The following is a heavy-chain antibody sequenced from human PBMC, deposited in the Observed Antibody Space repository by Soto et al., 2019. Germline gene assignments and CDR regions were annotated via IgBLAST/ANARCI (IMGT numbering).Heavy chain of an antibody. CDR2: TNPNSGGT. V-gene: IGHV1-2*04. D-gene: IGHD6-13*01. CDR1: GYTFTGYY. CDR3: ARPPPAAALLPFDY. Sequence: GASVKVSCKASGYTFTGYYMHWVRQAPGQGLEWKGWTNPNSGGTNYAQKFQGWVTMTRDTANSTAYIEMSRRRTDDTAEFYCARPPPAAALLPFDYWGKGTLVTVPS. J-gene: IGHJ4*02.